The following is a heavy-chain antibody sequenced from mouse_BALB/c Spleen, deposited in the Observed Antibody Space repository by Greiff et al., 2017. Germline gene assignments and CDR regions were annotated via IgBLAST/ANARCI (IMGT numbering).Heavy chain of an antibody. CDR2: IYPGDGDT. CDR3: ARRTTDAMDY. V-gene: IGHV1-82*01. CDR1: GYAFSSSW. D-gene: IGHD1-1*01. J-gene: IGHJ4*01. Sequence: QVHVKQSGPELVKPGASVKISCKASGYAFSSSWMNWVKQRPGQGLEWIGRIYPGDGDTNYNGKFKGKATLTADKSSSTAYMQLSSLTSVDSAVYFCARRTTDAMDYWGQGTSVTVSS.